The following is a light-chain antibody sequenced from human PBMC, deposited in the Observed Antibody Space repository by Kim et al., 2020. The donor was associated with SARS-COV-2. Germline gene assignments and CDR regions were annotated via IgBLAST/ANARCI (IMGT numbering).Light chain of an antibody. Sequence: QSALTQPASVSGSPGQSITISCTGTSSDVGTYNLVSWYQQHPGKAPKLMIYEVIKRPSGVSNRFSGSKSGNMASLTISGLQAEDEADYYCCSYAGSSTLLFGGGTQLTVL. V-gene: IGLV2-23*01. J-gene: IGLJ2*01. CDR1: SSDVGTYNL. CDR2: EVI. CDR3: CSYAGSSTLL.